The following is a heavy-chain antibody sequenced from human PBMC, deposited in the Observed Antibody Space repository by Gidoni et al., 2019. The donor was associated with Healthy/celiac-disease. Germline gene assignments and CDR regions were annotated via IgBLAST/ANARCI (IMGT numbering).Heavy chain of an antibody. J-gene: IGHJ4*02. CDR1: GGSISSYY. V-gene: IGHV4-59*01. CDR2: IYYSGST. Sequence: QVQLQESGPGLVKPSATLSLTCPVPGGSISSYYWSWIRQPPGKGLEWIGYIYYSGSTNYNPSLKSRVTISVDTSKNQFSLKLSSVTAADTAVYYCARARAAMADFDYWGQGTLVTVSS. CDR3: ARARAAMADFDY. D-gene: IGHD5-18*01.